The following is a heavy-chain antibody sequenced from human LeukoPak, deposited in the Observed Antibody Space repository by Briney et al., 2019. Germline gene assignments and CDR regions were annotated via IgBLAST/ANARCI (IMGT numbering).Heavy chain of an antibody. D-gene: IGHD6-13*01. Sequence: ASVKVSCKASGYTFTNYPLHWVRQAPGQSLEWMGWISAGTGNTKSSQKFQGRVTMTRDTSISTAYMELSRLRSDDTAVYYCAREAAAGTANWFDPWGQGTLVTVSS. J-gene: IGHJ5*02. CDR1: GYTFTNYP. CDR2: ISAGTGNT. CDR3: AREAAAGTANWFDP. V-gene: IGHV1-3*01.